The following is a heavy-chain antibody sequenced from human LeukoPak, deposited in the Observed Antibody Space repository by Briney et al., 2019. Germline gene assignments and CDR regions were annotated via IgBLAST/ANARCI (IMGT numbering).Heavy chain of an antibody. V-gene: IGHV3-30-3*01. Sequence: GRSLRLSCAASGFTFSSYAMHWVRQAPGKGLEWVAVISYDGSNKYYADSVKGRFTISRDNSKNTLYLQMNSLRAEDTAVYYCARGQPSYDFWSGYQYAFDYWGQGTLVTVSS. J-gene: IGHJ4*02. CDR1: GFTFSSYA. CDR3: ARGQPSYDFWSGYQYAFDY. D-gene: IGHD3-3*01. CDR2: ISYDGSNK.